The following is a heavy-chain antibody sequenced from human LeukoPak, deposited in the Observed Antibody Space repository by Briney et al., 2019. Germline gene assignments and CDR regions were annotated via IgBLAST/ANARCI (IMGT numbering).Heavy chain of an antibody. CDR3: VRDVRYYDFWSGYYGYNWFDP. CDR2: MNPNSGDT. CDR1: GYTFTSDD. V-gene: IGHV1-8*01. D-gene: IGHD3-3*01. J-gene: IGHJ5*02. Sequence: GASVKVSCKASGYTFTSDDINWVRQATGQGLEWMGWMNPNSGDTGYAQKVQGRVTMTRNTFISTACMELSSLRSEDTAVYYCVRDVRYYDFWSGYYGYNWFDPWGQGTLVTVSS.